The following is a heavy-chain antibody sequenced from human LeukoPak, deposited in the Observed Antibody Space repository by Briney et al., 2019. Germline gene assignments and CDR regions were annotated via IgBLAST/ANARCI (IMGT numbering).Heavy chain of an antibody. CDR1: GGTFSSYA. Sequence: GASVKVSCKASGGTFSSYAISWVRQAPGQGLEWMGRIIPILGIANYAQKFQGRVTITADESTSTAYMELSSLRSEDTAVYYCARVSAAGSAFDIWGQGTMVTVSS. J-gene: IGHJ3*02. V-gene: IGHV1-69*04. CDR2: IIPILGIA. CDR3: ARVSAAGSAFDI. D-gene: IGHD6-13*01.